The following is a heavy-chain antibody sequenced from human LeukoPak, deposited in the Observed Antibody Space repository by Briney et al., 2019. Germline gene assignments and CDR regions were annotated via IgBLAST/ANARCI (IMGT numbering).Heavy chain of an antibody. V-gene: IGHV3-21*01. D-gene: IGHD3-10*01. Sequence: SSISSSSSYIYYADSVKGRFTISRDNAKNSLYLQMNSLRAEDTAVYYCARGSATSGFDYWGQGTLVTVSS. CDR2: ISSSSSYI. J-gene: IGHJ4*02. CDR3: ARGSATSGFDY.